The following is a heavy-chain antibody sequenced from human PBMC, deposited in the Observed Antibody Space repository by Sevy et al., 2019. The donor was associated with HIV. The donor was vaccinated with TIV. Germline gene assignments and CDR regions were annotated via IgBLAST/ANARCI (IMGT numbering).Heavy chain of an antibody. CDR3: AKLPAYDYVWGGYRYTGGYYYYMDV. J-gene: IGHJ6*03. CDR1: GFTFSSYA. V-gene: IGHV3-23*01. CDR2: ISGSGGST. D-gene: IGHD3-16*02. Sequence: GGSLRLSCAASGFTFSSYAMSWVRQAPGKGLEWVSAISGSGGSTYYADSVKGRFTISRDNSKNTLYLQMNSLRAEDTAVYYCAKLPAYDYVWGGYRYTGGYYYYMDVWGKGTTVTVSS.